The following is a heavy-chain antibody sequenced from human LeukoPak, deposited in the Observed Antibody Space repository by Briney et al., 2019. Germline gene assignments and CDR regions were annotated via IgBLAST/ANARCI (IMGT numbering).Heavy chain of an antibody. V-gene: IGHV3-73*01. D-gene: IGHD4-17*01. CDR1: GFTFSGSA. Sequence: GGSLSLSRVASGFTFSGSAMHWVRQAAGKGREGVGRIRCKANNYATAYTASVKGRFTISRDDSKNTAYLQMNSLKTEDTAVYYCTRLFSLGDYVSGQKYNWGQGTPGSVSS. J-gene: IGHJ4*02. CDR2: IRCKANNYAT. CDR3: TRLFSLGDYVSGQKYN.